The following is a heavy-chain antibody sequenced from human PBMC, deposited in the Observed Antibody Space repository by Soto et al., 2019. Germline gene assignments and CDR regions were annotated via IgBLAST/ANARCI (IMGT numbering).Heavy chain of an antibody. CDR2: ISAYNGNT. J-gene: IGHJ6*02. CDR3: ARDRSGQGAKGDSYYYYGMDV. CDR1: GYTFTSYG. V-gene: IGHV1-18*01. D-gene: IGHD6-25*01. Sequence: QVQLVQSGAEVKKPGASVKVSCKASGYTFTSYGISWVRQAPGQGLEWMGWISAYNGNTNYAQKLQGRVTMTTDTSTSTAYMELRSLRSDDTAVYYCARDRSGQGAKGDSYYYYGMDVWGQGTTVTVSS.